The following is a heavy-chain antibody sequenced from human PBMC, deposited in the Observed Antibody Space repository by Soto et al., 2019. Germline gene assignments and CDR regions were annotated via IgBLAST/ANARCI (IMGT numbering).Heavy chain of an antibody. CDR2: IWYDGSNK. J-gene: IGHJ4*02. Sequence: GGSLRLSCAASGFTFSTYGMHWVRQAPGKGLEWVAVIWYDGSNKYYADSVKGRFTISRDNSKNTLYLQMNSLRAEDTAVYYCARGDLSTTVVTKDYRGQATLVTDSS. D-gene: IGHD4-17*01. V-gene: IGHV3-33*01. CDR1: GFTFSTYG. CDR3: ARGDLSTTVVTKDY.